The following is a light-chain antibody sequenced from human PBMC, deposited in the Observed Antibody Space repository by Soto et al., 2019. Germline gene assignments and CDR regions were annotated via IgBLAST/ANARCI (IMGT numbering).Light chain of an antibody. J-gene: IGKJ3*01. V-gene: IGKV1-27*01. Sequence: DIQMTQSPSSLSASVGDRVAITCRASQGISKYLAWDQQKPGKVPKLLIYAASTLQSGVPSRFSGSGSGTDFPLTISRLQPEDVATYYCQKYSSAPFTFGPGTKVDIK. CDR1: QGISKY. CDR2: AAS. CDR3: QKYSSAPFT.